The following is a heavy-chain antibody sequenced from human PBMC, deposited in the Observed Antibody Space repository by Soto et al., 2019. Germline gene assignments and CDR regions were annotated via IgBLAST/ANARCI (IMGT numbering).Heavy chain of an antibody. CDR1: GGSISSYY. V-gene: IGHV4-59*01. CDR3: ARGYGSGLANWLDP. CDR2: IYYSGST. J-gene: IGHJ5*02. Sequence: PSETLSLTCTVSGGSISSYYWSWIRQPPGKGLEWIGYIYYSGSTNYNPSLKSRVTISVDTSKNQFSLKLSSVTAADTAVYYCARGYGSGLANWLDPWGQGTLVTVSS. D-gene: IGHD3-10*01.